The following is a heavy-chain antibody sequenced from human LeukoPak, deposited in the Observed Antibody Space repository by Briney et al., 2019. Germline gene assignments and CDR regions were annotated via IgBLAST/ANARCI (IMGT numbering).Heavy chain of an antibody. CDR3: ARDASSGYYYAFGAFDI. V-gene: IGHV1-2*02. Sequence: ASVKVSCKASGYTFTGYYMHWVRQAPGQGLEWMGWINPNSGGTNYAQKFQGRVTMTRDTSISTAYMELSRLRSDDTAVYYCARDASSGYYYAFGAFDIWGQGTMVTVSS. CDR1: GYTFTGYY. J-gene: IGHJ3*02. D-gene: IGHD3-22*01. CDR2: INPNSGGT.